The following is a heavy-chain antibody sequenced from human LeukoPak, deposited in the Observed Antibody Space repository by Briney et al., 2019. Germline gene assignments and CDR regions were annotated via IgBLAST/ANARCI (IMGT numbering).Heavy chain of an antibody. CDR1: GFTFSDYY. CDR3: TSCSSISCYTFDFDY. V-gene: IGHV3-72*01. D-gene: IGHD2-2*02. J-gene: IGHJ4*02. CDR2: TRNKANSYTT. Sequence: GGSLRLSCAASGFTFSDYYMDWVRQAPGKGRECVGRTRNKANSYTTEYAASVKGRFIISRDDSRNSLYLQMNSLKTEDTAVYYCTSCSSISCYTFDFDYWGQGTLVTVSS.